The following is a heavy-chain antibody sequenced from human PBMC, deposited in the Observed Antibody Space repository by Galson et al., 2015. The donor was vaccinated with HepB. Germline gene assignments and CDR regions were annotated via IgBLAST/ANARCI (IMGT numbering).Heavy chain of an antibody. V-gene: IGHV3-23*01. CDR1: RFSFTRYA. D-gene: IGHD2-15*01. J-gene: IGHJ4*02. CDR2: ITSSGGNS. CDR3: AKDGIMVANNPYHFHY. Sequence: SLRLSCAASRFSFTRYAMTWVRQAPGKGLEWASSITSSGGNSYYTDSVKGRFTVPRDNSKNTLLLQLNSLRAEDTAMYFCAKDGIMVANNPYHFHYWGQGTLVTVSS.